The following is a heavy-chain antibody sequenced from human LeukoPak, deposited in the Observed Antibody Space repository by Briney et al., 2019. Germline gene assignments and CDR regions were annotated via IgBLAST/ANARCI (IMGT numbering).Heavy chain of an antibody. Sequence: GASVKVSCKASGYSFTSYDINWVRQAPGQGLEWMGWINPNSGGTNYAQKFQGRVTMTRDTSISTAYMELSRLRSDDTAVYYCAREEAARFYFDYWGQGTLVTVSS. CDR3: AREEAARFYFDY. V-gene: IGHV1-2*02. D-gene: IGHD6-25*01. CDR1: GYSFTSYD. J-gene: IGHJ4*02. CDR2: INPNSGGT.